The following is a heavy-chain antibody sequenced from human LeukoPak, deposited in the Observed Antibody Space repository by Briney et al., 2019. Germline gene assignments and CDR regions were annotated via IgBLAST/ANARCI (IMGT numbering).Heavy chain of an antibody. CDR2: ISSSGSTI. J-gene: IGHJ4*02. CDR3: VRDLYGSGSFDY. CDR1: GFTFSSYE. V-gene: IGHV3-48*03. Sequence: GGSLRLSCAASGFTFSSYEMNWVRQAPGKGLEWVSYISSSGSTIYYADSVKGRFTISRDNAKNSLYLQMNSLRAEDTAVYYCVRDLYGSGSFDYWGQGTLVTVSS. D-gene: IGHD3-10*01.